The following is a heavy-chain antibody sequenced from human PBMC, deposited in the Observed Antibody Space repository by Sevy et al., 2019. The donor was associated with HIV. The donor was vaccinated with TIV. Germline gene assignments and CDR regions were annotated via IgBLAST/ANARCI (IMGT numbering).Heavy chain of an antibody. J-gene: IGHJ4*02. V-gene: IGHV3-33*01. Sequence: GGSLRLSCAASGFTFSTYGMHWVRQAPGKGLEWGAVIWFDGSNTYYADSVKGRFTISRDMAKNTLHLQMNSLRAEDTAVYYCARDLEFYDYGDYGPAFMPDYWGQGTLVTVSS. CDR3: ARDLEFYDYGDYGPAFMPDY. CDR1: GFTFSTYG. CDR2: IWFDGSNT. D-gene: IGHD4-17*01.